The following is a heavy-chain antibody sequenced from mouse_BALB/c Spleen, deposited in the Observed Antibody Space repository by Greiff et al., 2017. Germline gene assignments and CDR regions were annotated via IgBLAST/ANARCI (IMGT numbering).Heavy chain of an antibody. D-gene: IGHD2-1*01. CDR3: ARGGGNYSWFAY. CDR2: ISSGGST. CDR1: GFTFSSYA. V-gene: IGHV5-6-5*01. J-gene: IGHJ3*01. Sequence: EVQRVESGGGLVKPGGSLKLSCAASGFTFSSYAMSWVRQTPEKRLEWVASISSGGSTYYPDSVKGRFTISRDNARNILYLQMSSLRSEDTAMYYCARGGGNYSWFAYWGQGTLVTVSA.